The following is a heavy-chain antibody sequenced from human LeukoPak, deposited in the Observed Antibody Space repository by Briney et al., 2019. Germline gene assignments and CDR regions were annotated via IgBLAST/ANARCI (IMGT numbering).Heavy chain of an antibody. CDR2: FDPEDGET. J-gene: IGHJ6*02. Sequence: ASEKVSCKVSGYTLTELSMHWVRQAPGKGLEWMGGFDPEDGETIYAQKFQGRVTMTEDTSTDTAYMELSSLRSEDTAVYYCATEQLPYYYYGMDVWGQGTTVTVSS. V-gene: IGHV1-24*01. D-gene: IGHD6-6*01. CDR3: ATEQLPYYYYGMDV. CDR1: GYTLTELS.